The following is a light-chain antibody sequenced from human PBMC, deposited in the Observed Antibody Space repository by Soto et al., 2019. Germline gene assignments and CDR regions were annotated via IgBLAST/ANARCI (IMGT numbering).Light chain of an antibody. Sequence: EIVLTPSPAILSLSPAERATLSCRASQSVSSYLAWYQQKPGQAPRLLIYDASNRATGIPARFSGSGSGTDFTLTISSLEPEDFAVYYCQQRSNSPRTFGQGTKVDIK. CDR1: QSVSSY. V-gene: IGKV3-11*01. CDR3: QQRSNSPRT. CDR2: DAS. J-gene: IGKJ1*01.